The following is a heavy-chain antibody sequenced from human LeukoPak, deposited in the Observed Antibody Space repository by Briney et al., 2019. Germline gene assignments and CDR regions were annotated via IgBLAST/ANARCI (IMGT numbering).Heavy chain of an antibody. D-gene: IGHD3-9*01. J-gene: IGHJ4*02. CDR1: GYSFTSYW. CDR2: IDPSDSYT. CDR3: ARRRYDILTGYYYFDY. Sequence: GESLKTSCKGSGYSFTSYWISWVRQMPGKGLEWMGRIDPSDSYTNYSPSFQGHVTISADKSISTAYLQWSSLKASDTAMYYCARRRYDILTGYYYFDYWGQGTLVTVSS. V-gene: IGHV5-10-1*01.